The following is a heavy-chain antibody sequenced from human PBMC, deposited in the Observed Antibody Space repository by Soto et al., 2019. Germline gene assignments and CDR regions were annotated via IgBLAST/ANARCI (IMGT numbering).Heavy chain of an antibody. CDR1: GFTFSSYG. D-gene: IGHD5-18*01. J-gene: IGHJ5*02. CDR3: AKYAGYSSGWLDH. Sequence: EVQLLESGGGLVQPGGSLRLSCAASGFTFSSYGMSWVRQAPGKGLEWVSGISGGGGTTYYADSVKGRFTISRDNSKNTLYLPMNSLRVEDTAIYFCAKYAGYSSGWLDHWGQGTLVTVSS. CDR2: ISGGGGTT. V-gene: IGHV3-23*01.